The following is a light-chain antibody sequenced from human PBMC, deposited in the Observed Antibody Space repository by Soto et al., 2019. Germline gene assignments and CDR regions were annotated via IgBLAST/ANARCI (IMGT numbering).Light chain of an antibody. V-gene: IGKV1-12*01. CDR3: QQGASFPRT. Sequence: DIQMTQSPSSVSASVGDTVTITCRASQAVSTWLAWCQQKPGGAPKLLIYAASTLQSGVPSRFSGSGSGTDFTLTIRSLQPEDFATYYCQQGASFPRTFGGGTKVDIK. J-gene: IGKJ4*01. CDR2: AAS. CDR1: QAVSTW.